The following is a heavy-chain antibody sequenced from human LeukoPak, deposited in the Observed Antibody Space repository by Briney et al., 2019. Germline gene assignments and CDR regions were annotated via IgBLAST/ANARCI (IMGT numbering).Heavy chain of an antibody. V-gene: IGHV3-21*01. Sequence: GGSLRLSCAASGFTFSSYSMNWVRQAPGKGLEWVSSISSSSSYIYYADSVKGRFTISRDNAKNSLYLQMNSLRAEDTAVYYCARSIVGATQWYFDLWGRGTLVTVSS. J-gene: IGHJ2*01. CDR2: ISSSSSYI. CDR1: GFTFSSYS. CDR3: ARSIVGATQWYFDL. D-gene: IGHD1-26*01.